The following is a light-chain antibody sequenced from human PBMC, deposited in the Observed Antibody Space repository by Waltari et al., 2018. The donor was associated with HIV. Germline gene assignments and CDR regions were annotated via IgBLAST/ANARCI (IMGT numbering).Light chain of an antibody. V-gene: IGLV6-57*01. Sequence: NFMLTQPHSVSESPVKTVTITFTRSSGSIASNYVPRYQHRPGSSPTNVIYEDNQRPSGVPDRFSGSIDSSSNSASLTISRLKTEDEADYYCQSYDSSNHLIFGGGTKLAVL. CDR3: QSYDSSNHLI. J-gene: IGLJ2*01. CDR1: SGSIASNY. CDR2: EDN.